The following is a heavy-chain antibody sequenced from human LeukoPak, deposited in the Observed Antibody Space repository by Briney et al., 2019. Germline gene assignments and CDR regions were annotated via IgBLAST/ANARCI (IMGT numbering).Heavy chain of an antibody. CDR2: ISSDGTRK. CDR3: TKRREWEIDY. V-gene: IGHV3-30*04. D-gene: IGHD1-26*01. J-gene: IGHJ4*02. Sequence: GGSLRLSCAASGFTFSAFAMHWARQAPGKGLEWLAVISSDGTRKYYADSVKDRFTISRDNSKNTLYLQMDSLRTEDTAVYYCTKRREWEIDYWGQGTLVTVSS. CDR1: GFTFSAFA.